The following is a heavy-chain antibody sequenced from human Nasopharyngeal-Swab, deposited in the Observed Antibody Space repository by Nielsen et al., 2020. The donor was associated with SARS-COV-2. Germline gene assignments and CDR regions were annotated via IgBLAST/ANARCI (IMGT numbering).Heavy chain of an antibody. Sequence: ASVKVPARHPDTASPLSIYTGCGRPRDKGLYAQMLHGRITLTRDASANTVYMDLSSLRSDDTAVYYCARDEFPGEGAHDFDFWGQGTLVTVSS. V-gene: IGHV1-46*04. CDR1: DTASPLS. CDR3: ARDEFPGEGAHDFDF. J-gene: IGHJ4*02. D-gene: IGHD3-10*01.